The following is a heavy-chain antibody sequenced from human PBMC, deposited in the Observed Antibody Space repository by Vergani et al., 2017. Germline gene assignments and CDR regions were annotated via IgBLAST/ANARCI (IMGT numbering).Heavy chain of an antibody. CDR2: INHSGST. CDR3: ASGRYYYGSGCYYVPASATGVITSFDY. J-gene: IGHJ4*02. Sequence: QVQLQQWGAGLLKPSETLSLTCAVYGGSFSGYYWSWTRQPPGKGLEWIGEINHSGSTNYNPSLKSRVTRSVDTSQNQFCLKLRSVTDADTDVYYCASGRYYYGSGCYYVPASATGVITSFDYWGQGTLVTVSS. CDR1: GGSFSGYY. D-gene: IGHD3-10*01. V-gene: IGHV4-34*01.